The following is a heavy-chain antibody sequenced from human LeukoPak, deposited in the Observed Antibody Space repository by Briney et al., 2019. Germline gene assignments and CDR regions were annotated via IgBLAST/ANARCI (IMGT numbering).Heavy chain of an antibody. Sequence: PGGSLRLSCAASGFFFSDSAMAWVRQAPGKGLEWVANIKLDGSEKNYVDSVKGRFTISRDNTKNSLYLQMNSLRAEDTAAFYCARDQYDTWSRRGNFDSWGQGTLVIVSS. CDR3: ARDQYDTWSRRGNFDS. J-gene: IGHJ4*02. V-gene: IGHV3-7*03. CDR2: IKLDGSEK. D-gene: IGHD3-3*01. CDR1: GFFFSDSA.